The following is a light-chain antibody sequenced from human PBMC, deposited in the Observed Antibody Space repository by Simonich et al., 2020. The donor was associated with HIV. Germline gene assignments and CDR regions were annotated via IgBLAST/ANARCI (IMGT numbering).Light chain of an antibody. Sequence: DIQMTQSPSSLSASVGDRVTITCRASKSISNYLNWFQQKPGKAPKLLIFAASSLQSGVPSRFSGSGSGTDFTITISSLQPEDFATYYCQQYNSYRSFGQGTKVEIK. V-gene: IGKV1-39*01. CDR1: KSISNY. CDR3: QQYNSYRS. CDR2: AAS. J-gene: IGKJ1*01.